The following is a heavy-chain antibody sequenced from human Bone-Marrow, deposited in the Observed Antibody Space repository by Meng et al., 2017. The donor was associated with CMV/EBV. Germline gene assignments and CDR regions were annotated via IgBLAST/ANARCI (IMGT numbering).Heavy chain of an antibody. D-gene: IGHD4-17*01. J-gene: IGHJ4*02. V-gene: IGHV3-48*03. CDR2: ISSSGSTI. CDR3: ASGDYPFGAFDY. CDR1: GFTFSSYA. Sequence: GGSLRLSCAASGFTFSSYAMSWVRQAPGKGLEWVSYISSSGSTIYYADSVKGRFTISRDNAKNPLYLQMNSLRAEDTAVYYCASGDYPFGAFDYWGQGTLVTVSS.